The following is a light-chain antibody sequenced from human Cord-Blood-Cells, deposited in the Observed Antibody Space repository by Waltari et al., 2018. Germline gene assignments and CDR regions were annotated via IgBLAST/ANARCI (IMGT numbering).Light chain of an antibody. CDR3: CSYAGSYTYV. Sequence: QSALTQPRSVSGSPGQSVTISCTGTSSDVGGYNYVSWYQQHPGKAPKLMIDDVSNRPSGVPDRFSGCKSGNTASLTISGLQAEDEADYYCCSYAGSYTYVFGTGTKVTVL. J-gene: IGLJ1*01. V-gene: IGLV2-11*01. CDR1: SSDVGGYNY. CDR2: DVS.